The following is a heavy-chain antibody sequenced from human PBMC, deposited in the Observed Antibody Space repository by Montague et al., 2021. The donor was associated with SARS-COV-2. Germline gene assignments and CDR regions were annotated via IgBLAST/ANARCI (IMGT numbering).Heavy chain of an antibody. V-gene: IGHV4-34*01. D-gene: IGHD3-9*01. Sequence: SETLSLTCAVSRGSFSNYYWTWIRQSPGKGLEWIGEINQGGAPNYTPSLKSRVTISLDTSKKQISLKLNSVTAADTAVFFCSRGWPVQGSFRHFYSISSRALDIWAQGYLVIVSS. CDR1: RGSFSNYY. J-gene: IGHJ3*02. CDR3: SRGWPVQGSFRHFYSISSRALDI. CDR2: INQGGAP.